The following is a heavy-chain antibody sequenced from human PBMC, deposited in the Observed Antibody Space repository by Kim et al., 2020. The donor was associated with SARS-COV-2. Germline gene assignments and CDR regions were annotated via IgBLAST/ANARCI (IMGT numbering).Heavy chain of an antibody. D-gene: IGHD4-17*01. CDR1: GFTLSHSA. CDR3: AAGKRIPVTSFYYGMDV. CDR2: IDAGSGNT. V-gene: IGHV1-58*01. J-gene: IGHJ6*02. Sequence: SVKVSCKTSGFTLSHSAVHWVRQARGQRPEWIGWIDAGSGNTNNAQKFQHRLTITRDMSTNTAVMELSSLTFEDTAVYYCAAGKRIPVTSFYYGMDVWGQGTTGTVSS.